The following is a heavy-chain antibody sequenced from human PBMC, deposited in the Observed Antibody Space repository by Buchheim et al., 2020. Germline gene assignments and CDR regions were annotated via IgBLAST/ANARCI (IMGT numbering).Heavy chain of an antibody. D-gene: IGHD5-18*01. CDR1: GFTFSSYA. Sequence: EVQLLESGGGLVQPGGSLRLSCAASGFTFSSYAMSWVRQAPGKGLEWVSAISGSGGSTYYADSVKGGFTISRDNSKNTLYLQMNSLRAEDTAVYYCAKDSGYSYGYGAATPWSPTDYWGQGTL. V-gene: IGHV3-23*01. CDR2: ISGSGGST. CDR3: AKDSGYSYGYGAATPWSPTDY. J-gene: IGHJ4*02.